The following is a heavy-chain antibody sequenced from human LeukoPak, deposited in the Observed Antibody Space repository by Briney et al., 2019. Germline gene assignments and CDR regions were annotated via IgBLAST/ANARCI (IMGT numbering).Heavy chain of an antibody. V-gene: IGHV3-64D*06. CDR3: VKTMVVFGGLIRTDAFDI. J-gene: IGHJ3*02. Sequence: GGSLRLSCSASGFSFNNYAVHWVRQAPGKGLEYVSGINSDGGSSHYADSEKGRFTISRDNSKNALYLQLSSLRHEDTALYYCVKTMVVFGGLIRTDAFDIWGQGTMVTVSS. CDR1: GFSFNNYA. D-gene: IGHD3-10*01. CDR2: INSDGGSS.